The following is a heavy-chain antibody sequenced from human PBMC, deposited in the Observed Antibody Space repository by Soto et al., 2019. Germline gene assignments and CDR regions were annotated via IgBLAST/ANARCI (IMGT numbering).Heavy chain of an antibody. CDR2: INHSGST. Sequence: PSETLSLTCAVYGGSFSGYYWSWIRQPPGKGLEWIGEINHSGSTNYNPSLKSRVTISVDTSKNQFSLKLSSVTAVDTAVYYCARGSTNCSGGSCPNYYYYYGMDVWGQGTTVTVSS. CDR3: ARGSTNCSGGSCPNYYYYYGMDV. D-gene: IGHD2-15*01. CDR1: GGSFSGYY. V-gene: IGHV4-34*01. J-gene: IGHJ6*02.